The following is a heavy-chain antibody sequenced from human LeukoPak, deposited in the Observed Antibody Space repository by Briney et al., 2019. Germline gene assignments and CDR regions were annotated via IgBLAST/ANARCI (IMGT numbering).Heavy chain of an antibody. Sequence: GGSLRLSCAASGFTFSHAWMSWVRQAPGKGLEWVGRIKSKTDGGTTDYAAPVKGRFTISRDDSKNTLYLQMNSLRAEDTAVYYCAKGGYSNGRYYYYYMDVWGEGTTVTVSS. CDR3: AKGGYSNGRYYYYYMDV. D-gene: IGHD5-18*01. J-gene: IGHJ6*03. CDR1: GFTFSHAW. CDR2: IKSKTDGGTT. V-gene: IGHV3-15*01.